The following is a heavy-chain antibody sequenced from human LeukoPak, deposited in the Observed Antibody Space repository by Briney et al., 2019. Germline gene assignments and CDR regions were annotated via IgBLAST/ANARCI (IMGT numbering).Heavy chain of an antibody. V-gene: IGHV4-38-2*01. J-gene: IGHJ5*02. CDR3: AGSGGSS. D-gene: IGHD2-15*01. CDR1: GYSISSGYY. CDR2: IYHSGST. Sequence: SETLSLTCAVSGYSISSGYYWGWIRQPPGKGLEWIGSIYHSGSTYYNPSLKSRVTISVDTSKNQFSLKLSSVTAADTAVYYCAGSGGSSWGQGTLVTVSS.